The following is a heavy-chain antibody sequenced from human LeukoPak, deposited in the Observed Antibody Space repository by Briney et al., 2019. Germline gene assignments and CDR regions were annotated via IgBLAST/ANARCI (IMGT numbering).Heavy chain of an antibody. CDR2: IKQDGSEK. CDR3: ARDDAGWFDP. Sequence: GGSLRLSCEASGFTLSSYWMSWVRQAPGKGLEWVANIKQDGSEKYYVDSVKGRFTISRDNARNSLCLQMNSLRAEDTAVYYCARDDAGWFDPWGQGTLVIVSS. J-gene: IGHJ5*02. V-gene: IGHV3-7*03. CDR1: GFTLSSYW.